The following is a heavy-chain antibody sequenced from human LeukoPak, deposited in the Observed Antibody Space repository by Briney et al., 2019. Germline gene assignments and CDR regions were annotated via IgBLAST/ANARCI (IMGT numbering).Heavy chain of an antibody. D-gene: IGHD3-22*01. CDR2: IKQDGSEK. CDR1: GFTFSSYW. Sequence: GGSLRLSCAASGFTFSSYWMSWVRQAPGKGLEWAANIKQDGSEKYYVDSVKGRFTISRDNAKNSLYLQMNSLRAEDTAVYYCARGGMIVVVIIEDFDYWGQGTLVTVSS. J-gene: IGHJ4*02. V-gene: IGHV3-7*01. CDR3: ARGGMIVVVIIEDFDY.